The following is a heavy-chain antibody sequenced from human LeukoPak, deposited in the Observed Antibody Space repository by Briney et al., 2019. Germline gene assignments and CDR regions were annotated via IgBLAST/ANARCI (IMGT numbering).Heavy chain of an antibody. CDR1: GGSISSGSYY. V-gene: IGHV4-61*02. CDR3: AREGGSGST. J-gene: IGHJ5*02. D-gene: IGHD1-26*01. CDR2: IYTSGST. Sequence: SETLSLTCTVSGGSISSGSYYWSWIRQPAGKGLEWIGRIYTSGSTNYNPSLKSRVTISVDTSKNQFSLKLSSVTAADTAVYYCAREGGSGSTWGQGTLVTVSS.